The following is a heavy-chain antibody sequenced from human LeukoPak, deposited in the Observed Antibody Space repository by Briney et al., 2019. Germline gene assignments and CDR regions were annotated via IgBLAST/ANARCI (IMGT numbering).Heavy chain of an antibody. Sequence: GRSLRLSCAASGFTFSDHGMHWVRQAPGKGLEWVAVISHDGSSKYYPDSVKGRFTISRDNSKNTLYLQMNSLRAEDTALYYCAKSIPSRGYYFDYWGQGTLVTVSS. D-gene: IGHD2-2*01. J-gene: IGHJ4*02. CDR3: AKSIPSRGYYFDY. CDR2: ISHDGSSK. V-gene: IGHV3-30*18. CDR1: GFTFSDHG.